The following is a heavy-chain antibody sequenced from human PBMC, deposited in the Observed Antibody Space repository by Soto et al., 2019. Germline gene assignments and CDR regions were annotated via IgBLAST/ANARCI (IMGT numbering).Heavy chain of an antibody. Sequence: QVQLVESGGGVVQPGRSLRLSCAASGFTFSSYGMHWVRQAPGKGLEWVAVIWYDGSNKYYADSVKGRFTISRDNSKNTLYLQMNSLRAEDTAVYYCARGAVWFGEFPPMPRDYWGQGTLVTVSS. CDR2: IWYDGSNK. CDR1: GFTFSSYG. J-gene: IGHJ4*02. CDR3: ARGAVWFGEFPPMPRDY. V-gene: IGHV3-33*01. D-gene: IGHD3-10*01.